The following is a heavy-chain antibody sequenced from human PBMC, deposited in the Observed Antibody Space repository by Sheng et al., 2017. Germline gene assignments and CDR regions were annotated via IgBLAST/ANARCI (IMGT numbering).Heavy chain of an antibody. Sequence: QVQLVESGGGVVQPGRSLRLSCAASGFTFSSYGMHWVRQAPGKGLEWVAVIWYDGSNKYYADSVKGRFTISRDNSKNTLYLQMNSLRAEDTTVYYCARDLGAAAGSTNWFDPWGQGTLVTVSS. V-gene: IGHV3-33*01. CDR1: GFTFSSYG. CDR2: IWYDGSNK. J-gene: IGHJ5*02. CDR3: ARDLGAAAGSTNWFDP. D-gene: IGHD6-13*01.